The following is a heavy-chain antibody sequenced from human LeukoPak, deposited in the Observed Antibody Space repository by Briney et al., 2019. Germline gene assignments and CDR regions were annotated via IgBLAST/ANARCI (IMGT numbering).Heavy chain of an antibody. CDR1: GGSISSYY. CDR3: ATSRSGSYSIDY. Sequence: PSETLSLTCTVPGGSISSYYWSWIRQPPGKGLEWIGYIYYSGSTNYNPSLKSRVTISVDTSKNQFSLKLSSVTAADTAVYYCATSRSGSYSIDYWGQGTLVIVSS. V-gene: IGHV4-59*12. J-gene: IGHJ4*02. CDR2: IYYSGST. D-gene: IGHD3-10*01.